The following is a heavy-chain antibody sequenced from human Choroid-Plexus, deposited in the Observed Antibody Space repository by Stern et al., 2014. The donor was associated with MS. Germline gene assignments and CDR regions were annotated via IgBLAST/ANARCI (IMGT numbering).Heavy chain of an antibody. CDR1: GASISNTNW. Sequence: QVQLVESGPGLVKPSGTLSLTCDVSGASISNTNWWGWVRQPPAMGLEWIGEIHHSGTTNFKSSLKSRVTMSVDKSKNQFSLELKSVTAADTAVYFCARVHSGYDWFDYWGQGSLVTVSS. J-gene: IGHJ4*02. D-gene: IGHD5-12*01. V-gene: IGHV4-4*02. CDR2: IHHSGTT. CDR3: ARVHSGYDWFDY.